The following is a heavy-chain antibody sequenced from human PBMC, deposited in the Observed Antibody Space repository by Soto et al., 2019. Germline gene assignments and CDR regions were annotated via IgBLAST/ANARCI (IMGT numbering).Heavy chain of an antibody. CDR1: GFTFSSSA. D-gene: IGHD6-19*01. CDR2: ISGSGGST. Sequence: PGGSLRLSCAASGFTFSSSAMSWVRQAPGKGLEWVSTISGSGGSTYYADSVKGRFTVSRYNSKNTLYLQMNSLRAEDTAVYYCARDPTYSSGPWNWGQGTLVTVSS. CDR3: ARDPTYSSGPWN. J-gene: IGHJ4*02. V-gene: IGHV3-23*01.